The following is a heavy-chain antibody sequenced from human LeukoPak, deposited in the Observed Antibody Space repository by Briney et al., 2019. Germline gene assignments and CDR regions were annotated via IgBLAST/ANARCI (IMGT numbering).Heavy chain of an antibody. CDR2: ISTYTGNT. Sequence: ASVKVSCKTSGYTFTSYAISWVRQAPGQGLECMGWISTYTGNTDYAQKLQGRVTMTTDTSTSTAYMELRSLSSDDTAVYYCARVPYDSSGYYQYYFDYWGQGTLVTVSS. CDR3: ARVPYDSSGYYQYYFDY. J-gene: IGHJ4*02. D-gene: IGHD3-22*01. CDR1: GYTFTSYA. V-gene: IGHV1-18*01.